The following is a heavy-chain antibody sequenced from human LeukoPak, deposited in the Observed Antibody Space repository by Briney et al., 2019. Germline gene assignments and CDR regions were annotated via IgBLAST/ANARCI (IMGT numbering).Heavy chain of an antibody. CDR1: GYTFTGYY. CDR2: INTNTGNP. CDR3: ARQPNTKFDP. J-gene: IGHJ5*02. V-gene: IGHV7-4-1*02. Sequence: ASVKVSCKASGYTFTGYYMHWVRQAPGQGLEWMGWINTNTGNPTYAQGFTGRFVFSLDTSVSTAYLQISSLKAEDTAVYYCARQPNTKFDPWGQGTLVTVSS.